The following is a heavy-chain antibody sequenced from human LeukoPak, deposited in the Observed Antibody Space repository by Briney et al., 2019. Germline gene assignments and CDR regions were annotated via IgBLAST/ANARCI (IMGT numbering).Heavy chain of an antibody. CDR3: ARARSTWGSYRPFYYYYYMDV. V-gene: IGHV4-61*02. D-gene: IGHD3-16*02. CDR2: IYTSGST. CDR1: GGSISSGSYY. Sequence: SETLSLTCTVSGGSISSGSYYWNWIRQPAGKGLEWIGRIYTSGSTNYNPSLKSRVTISVDTSKNQFSLKLSSVTAADTAVYYCARARSTWGSYRPFYYYYYMDVWGKGTTVTVSS. J-gene: IGHJ6*03.